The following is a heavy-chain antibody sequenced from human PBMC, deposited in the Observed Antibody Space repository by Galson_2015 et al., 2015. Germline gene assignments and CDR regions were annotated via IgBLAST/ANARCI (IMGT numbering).Heavy chain of an antibody. Sequence: SLRLSCAASGFTVSSNYMSWVRQAPGKGLECVSVIYSGGSTYYADSVKGRFTISRDKSRNTVYLQVNSLRAKDTAVYYCARARFEVYDGYYYYYMDVWGKGTTVTVSS. CDR3: ARARFEVYDGYYYYYMDV. D-gene: IGHD3-22*01. CDR2: IYSGGST. CDR1: GFTVSSNY. J-gene: IGHJ6*03. V-gene: IGHV3-53*01.